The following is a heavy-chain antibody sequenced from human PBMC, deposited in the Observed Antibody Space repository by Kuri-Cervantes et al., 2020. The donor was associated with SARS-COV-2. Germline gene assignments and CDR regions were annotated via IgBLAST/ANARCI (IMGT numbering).Heavy chain of an antibody. D-gene: IGHD1-26*01. CDR2: ISYDGSNK. V-gene: IGHV3-30-3*02. J-gene: IGHJ3*02. CDR3: ANELPSYAFDI. Sequence: GGSLRLSCAASGFTFSSYAMHWVRQAPGKGLEWVAVISYDGSNKYYADSVKGRFTISRDNSKNTLCLQMNSLRAEDTAVYYCANELPSYAFDIWGQGTMVTVSS. CDR1: GFTFSSYA.